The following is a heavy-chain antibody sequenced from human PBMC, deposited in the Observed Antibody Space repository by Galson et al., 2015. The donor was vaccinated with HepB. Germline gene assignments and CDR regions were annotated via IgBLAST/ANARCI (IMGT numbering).Heavy chain of an antibody. Sequence: SVKVSCKASGYTFTNYNINWVRQAPGQGLQWMGWISAYNGNTNYAQKFQGRVTMTTDTSTSTVFVELRSLRSDDTAVYYCARGRYGTSPPDYWGQGTLVTVSS. CDR1: GYTFTNYN. V-gene: IGHV1-18*01. CDR3: ARGRYGTSPPDY. CDR2: ISAYNGNT. J-gene: IGHJ4*02. D-gene: IGHD5-18*01.